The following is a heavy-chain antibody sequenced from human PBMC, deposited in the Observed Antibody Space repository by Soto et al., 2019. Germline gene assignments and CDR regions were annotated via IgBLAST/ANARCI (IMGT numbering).Heavy chain of an antibody. D-gene: IGHD1-20*01. V-gene: IGHV4-39*01. CDR3: ARHYRWGYDSYGNWFDP. CDR1: GGSISSSSYY. J-gene: IGHJ5*02. CDR2: IYYSGST. Sequence: PSETLSLTCTVSGGSISSSSYYWGWIRQPPGKGLEWIGSIYYSGSTYYNPSLKSRVTISVDTSKNQFSLKLSSVTAADTAVYYCARHYRWGYDSYGNWFDPWGQGTLVTVSS.